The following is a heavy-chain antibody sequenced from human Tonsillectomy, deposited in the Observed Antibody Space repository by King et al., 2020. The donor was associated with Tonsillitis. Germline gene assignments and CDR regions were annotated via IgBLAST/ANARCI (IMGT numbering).Heavy chain of an antibody. J-gene: IGHJ4*02. V-gene: IGHV3-23*04. CDR1: GFTFSSYA. D-gene: IGHD1-1*01. Sequence: EVQLVESGGGLVQPGGSLRVSCAASGFTFSSYAMSWVRQGPGKGLEWVSGISGDGGNTYTADPVKGRFTISRKNSKNTLYLQRNSLRAEETAIYYCPKDQFATRPDYWGQGILVTVSS. CDR3: PKDQFATRPDY. CDR2: ISGDGGNT.